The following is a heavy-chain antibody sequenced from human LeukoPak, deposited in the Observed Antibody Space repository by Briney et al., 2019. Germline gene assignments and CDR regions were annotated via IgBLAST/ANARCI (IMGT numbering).Heavy chain of an antibody. V-gene: IGHV1-46*01. J-gene: IGHJ4*02. CDR3: ARERVNYYDSSGYSDY. CDR2: INPSGGSA. CDR1: GYTFTSYY. D-gene: IGHD3-22*01. Sequence: ASVKVSCKASGYTFTSYYMHWVRQAPGQGLEWMGIINPSGGSASYAQKFQGRVTMTRDTSTSTVYMELSSLRSEDTAVYYCARERVNYYDSSGYSDYWGREPWSPSPQ.